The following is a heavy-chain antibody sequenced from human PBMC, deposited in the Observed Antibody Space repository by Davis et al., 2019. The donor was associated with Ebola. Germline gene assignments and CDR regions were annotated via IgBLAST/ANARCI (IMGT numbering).Heavy chain of an antibody. D-gene: IGHD3-3*01. Sequence: PSETLSLTCTVSGGSISSYYWSWIRQPAGKGLEWIGRIYTSGSTNYNPSLKSRVTMSVDTSKNQFSLKLSSVTAADTAVYYCARANYDFWSGYLYNWFDPWGQGTLVTVSS. CDR3: ARANYDFWSGYLYNWFDP. J-gene: IGHJ5*02. V-gene: IGHV4-4*07. CDR1: GGSISSYY. CDR2: IYTSGST.